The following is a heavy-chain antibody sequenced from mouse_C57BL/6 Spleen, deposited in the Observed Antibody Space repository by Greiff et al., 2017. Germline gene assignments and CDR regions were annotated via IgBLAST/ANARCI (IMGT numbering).Heavy chain of an antibody. J-gene: IGHJ3*01. D-gene: IGHD2-2*01. V-gene: IGHV5-16*01. CDR2: INYDGSST. Sequence: DVQLVESEGGLVQPGSSMKLSCTASGFTFSDYYMAWVRQVPEKGLEWVANINYDGSSTYYLDSLKSRFIISRDNAKNILYLQMSSLKSEDTATYYCAREEGYNGFAYWGQGTLVTVSA. CDR1: GFTFSDYY. CDR3: AREEGYNGFAY.